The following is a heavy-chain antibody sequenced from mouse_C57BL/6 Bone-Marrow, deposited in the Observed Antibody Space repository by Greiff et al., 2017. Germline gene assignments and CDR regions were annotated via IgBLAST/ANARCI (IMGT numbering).Heavy chain of an antibody. CDR1: GYTFPSYW. V-gene: IGHV1-69*01. CDR2: IDPSDSYT. D-gene: IGHD1-1*01. CDR3: ARSPITTVVEDWYFDV. Sequence: QVQLQQPGAELVMPGASVKLSCKASGYTFPSYWMHWVKQRPGQGLEWIGEIDPSDSYTNYNQKFKRKSTLTVDKSSSTAYMQLSSLTSEDSAVYYCARSPITTVVEDWYFDVWGTGTTVTVSS. J-gene: IGHJ1*03.